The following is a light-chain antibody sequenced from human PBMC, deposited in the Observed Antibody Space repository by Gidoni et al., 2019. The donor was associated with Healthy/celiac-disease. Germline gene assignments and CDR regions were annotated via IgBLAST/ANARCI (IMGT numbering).Light chain of an antibody. J-gene: IGLJ2*01. Sequence: SVSGSPGQSITISCTGTSSDVGSYNLVSWYQQHPGKAPKLMIYEGSKRPSGVSNRFSGSKSGNTASLTISGLQAEDEADYYCCSYAGSSTSFGGGTKLTVL. CDR1: SSDVGSYNL. CDR3: CSYAGSSTS. CDR2: EGS. V-gene: IGLV2-23*01.